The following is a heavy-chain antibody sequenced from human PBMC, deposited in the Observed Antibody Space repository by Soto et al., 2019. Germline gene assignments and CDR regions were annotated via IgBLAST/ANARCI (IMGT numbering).Heavy chain of an antibody. D-gene: IGHD3-3*01. CDR2: VYYSGST. Sequence: XETLSLTCNVSVGSVSRVXXYWSWIRQSPGKGLEWIGYVYYSGSTNYNPSLKSRVTISVDTSKNQFSLKLRSVTAADTAVYYCAASISXFGVVPFWGQGTLVTVSS. J-gene: IGHJ4*02. V-gene: IGHV4-61*01. CDR1: VGSVSRVXXY. CDR3: AASISXFGVVPF.